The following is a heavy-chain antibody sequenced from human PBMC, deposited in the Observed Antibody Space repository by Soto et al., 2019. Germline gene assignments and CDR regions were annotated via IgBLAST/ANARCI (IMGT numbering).Heavy chain of an antibody. J-gene: IGHJ5*02. V-gene: IGHV1-8*01. CDR3: ARERTRGFDP. CDR2: MNPNSGNT. Sequence: QVQLVQSGAEVKKPGASVKVSCKASGYTFTSYDINWGRQATGQGLEWMGWMNPNSGNTAYAQKFLGRVTMTRNTSISTAYMELSSLRSEDTAVYSCARERTRGFDPWGQGTLVTVSS. CDR1: GYTFTSYD.